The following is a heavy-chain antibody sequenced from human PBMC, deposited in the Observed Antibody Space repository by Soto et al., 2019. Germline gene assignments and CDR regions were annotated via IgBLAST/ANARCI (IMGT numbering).Heavy chain of an antibody. Sequence: LRLSCAASGFTFSSYSMSWVRQAPGKGLEWVSGFRSGGDDGTTHYADSVKGRFTISRDNSKNTLFLQMDSLRAEDTAIYYCAKKVNSGPGSQYFDYWGQGTLVTVSS. CDR2: FRSGGDDGTT. CDR1: GFTFSSYS. V-gene: IGHV3-23*01. CDR3: AKKVNSGPGSQYFDY. D-gene: IGHD3-10*01. J-gene: IGHJ4*02.